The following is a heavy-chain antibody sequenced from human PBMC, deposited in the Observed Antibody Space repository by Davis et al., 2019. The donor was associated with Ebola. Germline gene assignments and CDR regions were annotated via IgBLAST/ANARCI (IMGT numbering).Heavy chain of an antibody. J-gene: IGHJ6*02. CDR3: ARDHDYGDLYYYYGMDV. CDR2: IWYDGGNK. D-gene: IGHD4-17*01. CDR1: GFTFSSYA. Sequence: GGSLRLSCAASGFTFSSYAMHWVRQAPGKGLEWVAVIWYDGGNKYYADSVKGRFTISRDNSKNTLYLQMNSLRAEDTAVYYCARDHDYGDLYYYYGMDVWGQGTTVTVSS. V-gene: IGHV3-33*08.